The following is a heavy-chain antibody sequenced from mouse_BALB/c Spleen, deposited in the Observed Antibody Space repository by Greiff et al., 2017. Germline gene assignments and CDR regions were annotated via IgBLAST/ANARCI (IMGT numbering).Heavy chain of an antibody. J-gene: IGHJ4*01. D-gene: IGHD2-1*01. Sequence: EVQGVESGGGLVQPGGSRKLSCAASGFTFSSFGMHWVRQAPEKGLEWVAYISSGSSTIYYADTVKGRFTISRDNPKNTLFLQMTSLRSEDTAMYYCARDYYGNYGAMDYWGQGTSVTVSS. CDR3: ARDYYGNYGAMDY. CDR2: ISSGSSTI. CDR1: GFTFSSFG. V-gene: IGHV5-17*02.